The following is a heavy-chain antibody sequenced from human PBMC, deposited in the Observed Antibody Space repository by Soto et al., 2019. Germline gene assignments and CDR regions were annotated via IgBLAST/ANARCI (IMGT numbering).Heavy chain of an antibody. CDR2: ISYDGSNK. J-gene: IGHJ5*02. CDR3: ARDRDSSSRPTYWFDP. Sequence: GGSLRLSCAASGFTFSNYPIHWVRQAPGKGLEWVAVISYDGSNKYYSDSVKGRFTISRDNSKNTLYLQMNSLRGEDTAVYYCARDRDSSSRPTYWFDPWGQGTPVTVSS. CDR1: GFTFSNYP. D-gene: IGHD6-13*01. V-gene: IGHV3-30-3*01.